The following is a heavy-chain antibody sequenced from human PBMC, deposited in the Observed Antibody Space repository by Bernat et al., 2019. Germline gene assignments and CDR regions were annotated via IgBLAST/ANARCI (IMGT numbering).Heavy chain of an antibody. V-gene: IGHV3-30*10. D-gene: IGHD3-10*01. Sequence: QVHLEESGGGVVQPGRSLRPSCAASGLTFSNYAMHWVRQAPGKGLEWVAFTSFDEISIHYTESVEGRFTITRDNSKNTVYLKMNSLRTEDTAVYFCAGGHASGSFRIDTWGQGTLVTVSS. CDR3: AGGHASGSFRIDT. CDR1: GLTFSNYA. J-gene: IGHJ5*02. CDR2: TSFDEISI.